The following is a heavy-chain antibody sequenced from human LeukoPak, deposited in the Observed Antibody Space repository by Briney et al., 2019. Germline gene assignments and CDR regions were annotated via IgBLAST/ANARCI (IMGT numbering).Heavy chain of an antibody. CDR2: IIPTFGTA. D-gene: IGHD4-17*01. CDR3: ARDRLRRYFDY. Sequence: SVKVSCKASGGTFSSYAISWVRQAPGQGLEWMGRIIPTFGTANYAQKFQGRVTITTDESTSTAYMELSSLRSEDTAVYYCARDRLRRYFDYWGQGTLVTVSS. J-gene: IGHJ4*02. V-gene: IGHV1-69*05. CDR1: GGTFSSYA.